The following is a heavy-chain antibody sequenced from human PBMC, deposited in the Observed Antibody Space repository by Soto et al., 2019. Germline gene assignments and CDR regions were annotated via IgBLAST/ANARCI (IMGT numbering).Heavy chain of an antibody. Sequence: GGSLRLSCAASGFSFRSHGMHWVRQAPGKGLEWVAVMWYDGSKKYYGDSVKGRFTISRDNSKNMLYLEINSLRVEDTAVYYCARDSSGVTTYFDQWGQGTLVTVSS. J-gene: IGHJ4*02. V-gene: IGHV3-33*01. CDR3: ARDSSGVTTYFDQ. CDR2: MWYDGSKK. CDR1: GFSFRSHG. D-gene: IGHD3-10*01.